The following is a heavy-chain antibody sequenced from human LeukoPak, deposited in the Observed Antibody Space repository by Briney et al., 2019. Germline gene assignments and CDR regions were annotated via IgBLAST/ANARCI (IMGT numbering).Heavy chain of an antibody. V-gene: IGHV3-48*02. D-gene: IGHD4-23*01. J-gene: IGHJ4*02. Sequence: PGGSLRLSCAASGFTFSSYWMSWVRHAPGKGLEWVSYISSSSTIPYADSVKGRFTISRDNANNSLYLQMNSLRDEDTAVYYCARGGTSSSLAYWGQGTLVTVSS. CDR3: ARGGTSSSLAY. CDR1: GFTFSSYW. CDR2: ISSSSTI.